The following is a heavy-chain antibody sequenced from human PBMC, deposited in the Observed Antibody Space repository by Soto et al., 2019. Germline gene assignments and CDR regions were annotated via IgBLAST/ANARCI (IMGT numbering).Heavy chain of an antibody. CDR3: ARDFRPPYGVRYFDY. CDR1: GFTVSSNY. D-gene: IGHD4-17*01. CDR2: IYSGGST. J-gene: IGHJ4*02. Sequence: LRLSCAASGFTVSSNYMNWVRQAPGMGLEWVSVIYSGGSTYYADSVKGRFTISRHNSKNTLYLLMNSLRAEDTAVYYCARDFRPPYGVRYFDYWGQGTLVTVSS. V-gene: IGHV3-53*04.